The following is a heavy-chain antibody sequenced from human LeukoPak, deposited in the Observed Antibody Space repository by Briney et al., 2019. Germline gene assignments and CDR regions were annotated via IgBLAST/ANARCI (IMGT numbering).Heavy chain of an antibody. V-gene: IGHV1-3*01. J-gene: IGHJ4*02. CDR2: INAGNGNT. Sequence: ASVKVSCKASGYTFTSYAMHWVRQAPGQRLEWMGWINAGNGNTKYSQKFQGRVTITRDTSASTAYMELRSLRSDDTAVYYCARLGCSGGSCYSERRFYYFDYWGQGTLVTVSS. CDR1: GYTFTSYA. D-gene: IGHD2-15*01. CDR3: ARLGCSGGSCYSERRFYYFDY.